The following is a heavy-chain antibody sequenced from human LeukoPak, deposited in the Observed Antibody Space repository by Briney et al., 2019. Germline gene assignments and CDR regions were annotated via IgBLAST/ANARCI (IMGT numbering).Heavy chain of an antibody. Sequence: WMGIINPSGGSTSYAQKFQGRVTMTRDTSTSTVYMELSSLRSEDTAVYYCARGASTFDYWGQGTLVTVSS. J-gene: IGHJ4*02. CDR2: INPSGGST. V-gene: IGHV1-46*01. CDR3: ARGASTFDY.